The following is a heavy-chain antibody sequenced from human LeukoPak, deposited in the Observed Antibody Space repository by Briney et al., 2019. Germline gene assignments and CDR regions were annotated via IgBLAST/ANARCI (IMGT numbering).Heavy chain of an antibody. Sequence: GASVKVSCKASGYIFTAYYIHWVRQAPGQGLEWMGWINPNSGDTRYAQKFQGRVTVTSDASVSTAYMELSRLTSDDTAVYYCARGGQLSTWNYISFDYWSQETLVTVSS. CDR2: INPNSGDT. CDR3: ARGGQLSTWNYISFDY. V-gene: IGHV1-2*02. J-gene: IGHJ4*02. CDR1: GYIFTAYY. D-gene: IGHD1-7*01.